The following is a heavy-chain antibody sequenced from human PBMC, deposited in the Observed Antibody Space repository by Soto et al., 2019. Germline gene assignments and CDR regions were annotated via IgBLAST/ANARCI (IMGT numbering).Heavy chain of an antibody. CDR3: TRGGPDAFCGGGRCYFDY. CDR1: GFTFDDFA. D-gene: IGHD2-15*01. CDR2: ITWNSNVI. J-gene: IGHJ4*02. V-gene: IGHV3-9*01. Sequence: EVQLVESGGGLVQPGRSLRLSCASSGFTFDDFAMHWVRRVPGKGLAWVSSITWNSNVIGYADSVKGRFTISRDNAKNSLYLQMNSLRPEDTAFYYCTRGGPDAFCGGGRCYFDYWGQGTLVTVSS.